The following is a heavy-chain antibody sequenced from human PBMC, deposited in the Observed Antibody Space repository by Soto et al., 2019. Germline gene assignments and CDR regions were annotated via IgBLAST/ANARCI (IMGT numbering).Heavy chain of an antibody. J-gene: IGHJ3*02. Sequence: QVQLQQWGAGLLKPSETLSLTCAVYGGSFSDYDWNWIRQPPGKGLEWIGEVNHSGSSNYTPSLKSGVTISIDTSKNQFSLKLSSVTAADTAVYYCARGLYYYVWGSYRLNAFDIWGQGTMVTVSS. CDR3: ARGLYYYVWGSYRLNAFDI. D-gene: IGHD3-16*02. CDR2: VNHSGSS. CDR1: GGSFSDYD. V-gene: IGHV4-34*01.